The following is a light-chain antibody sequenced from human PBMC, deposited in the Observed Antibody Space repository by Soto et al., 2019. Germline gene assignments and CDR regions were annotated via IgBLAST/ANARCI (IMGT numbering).Light chain of an antibody. V-gene: IGKV1-17*01. CDR1: QSINSY. CDR3: LQHNNYPWT. J-gene: IGKJ1*01. Sequence: DIQMTQSPSSLSASIGDRVTISCRASQSINSYLNWYQHKPGEAPKLLIYAASSLQSGVPSRFSGSGFGTEFTLTISALQPEDFATYYCLQHNNYPWTFGQGTRVEIK. CDR2: AAS.